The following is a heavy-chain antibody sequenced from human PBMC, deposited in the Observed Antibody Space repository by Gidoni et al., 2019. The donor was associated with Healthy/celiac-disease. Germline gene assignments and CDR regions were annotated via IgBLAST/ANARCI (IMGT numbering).Heavy chain of an antibody. D-gene: IGHD2-2*01. V-gene: IGHV1-18*01. CDR1: GYTFTTYG. CDR2: ISAYNGNT. J-gene: IGHJ4*02. Sequence: QVQLVQSGAEVKKPGASVKVSCKASGYTFTTYGSSWVRQAPGQGLEWMGWISAYNGNTNYAQKLQGRVTMTTDTSTSTAYMELRSLRSDDTAVYYCARYCSSTSCYGPLDFDYWGQGTLVTVSS. CDR3: ARYCSSTSCYGPLDFDY.